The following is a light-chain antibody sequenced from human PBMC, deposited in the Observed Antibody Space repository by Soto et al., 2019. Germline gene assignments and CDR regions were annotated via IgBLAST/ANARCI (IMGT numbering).Light chain of an antibody. CDR2: AAS. V-gene: IGKV1-39*01. CDR1: QSISSY. CDR3: QQSYSTPPT. J-gene: IGKJ1*01. Sequence: DIQMTQSPSSLSASVGDRVTITCRASQSISSYLNWYQQKPGKAPKLLIYAASSLQSGVPSRFSGSGSGTDFTLTICSLQPEDFATYYCQQSYSTPPTFGQGTKV.